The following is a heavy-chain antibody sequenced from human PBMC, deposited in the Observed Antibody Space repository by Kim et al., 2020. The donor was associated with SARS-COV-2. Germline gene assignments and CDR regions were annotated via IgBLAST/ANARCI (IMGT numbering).Heavy chain of an antibody. D-gene: IGHD4-17*01. V-gene: IGHV4-59*08. CDR3: ARHFFRTTREGDWAFDI. Sequence: SETLSLTCTVSGGSISSYYWSWIRQPPGKGLEWIGYIYYSGSTNYNPSLKSRVTISVDTSKNQFSLKLSSVTAADTAVYYCARHFFRTTREGDWAFDIWGQGTMVTVSS. CDR2: IYYSGST. CDR1: GGSISSYY. J-gene: IGHJ3*02.